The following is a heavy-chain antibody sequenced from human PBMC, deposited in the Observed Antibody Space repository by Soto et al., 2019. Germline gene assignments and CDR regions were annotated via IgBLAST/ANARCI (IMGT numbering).Heavy chain of an antibody. Sequence: SETLSLTCTVSGGSISSYYWSWIRQPPGEGLEWIGYIYYSGSTNYNPSLKSRVTISVDTSKNQFSLKLSSVTAADTAVYYCARDSGYSYGSFDYWGQGTLVTVSS. CDR1: GGSISSYY. J-gene: IGHJ4*02. CDR2: IYYSGST. CDR3: ARDSGYSYGSFDY. V-gene: IGHV4-59*01. D-gene: IGHD5-18*01.